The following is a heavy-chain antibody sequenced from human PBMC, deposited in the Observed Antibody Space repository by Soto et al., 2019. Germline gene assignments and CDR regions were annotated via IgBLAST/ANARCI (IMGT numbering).Heavy chain of an antibody. CDR1: GYTFTSYA. CDR2: SNSGNGNT. J-gene: IGHJ5*02. Sequence: QVQLVQSGAEVKKPGASVRVSCRTSGYTFTSYAIHWVRQAPGQGLEWMAWSNSGNGNTKYSQKFQGRVTGSRDTSASTAYMELSSLRSEDTAVYYCASEPLCGGVCYDHGLDPWGQGTLVTVSS. CDR3: ASEPLCGGVCYDHGLDP. V-gene: IGHV1-3*04. D-gene: IGHD2-21*02.